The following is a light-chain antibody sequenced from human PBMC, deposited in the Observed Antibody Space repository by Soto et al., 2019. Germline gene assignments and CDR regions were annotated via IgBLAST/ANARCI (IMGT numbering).Light chain of an antibody. V-gene: IGLV2-18*02. Sequence: QSVLTQPPSVSGSPGQSVTISCTGTSSDVGSYNRVSWYQQPPGTAPKLIIYEVSNRPSGVPDRFCGSKSGNTASLTISGLQAEDEADYYCSSFTSSNTWVFGGGTKLTVL. CDR1: SSDVGSYNR. J-gene: IGLJ3*02. CDR2: EVS. CDR3: SSFTSSNTWV.